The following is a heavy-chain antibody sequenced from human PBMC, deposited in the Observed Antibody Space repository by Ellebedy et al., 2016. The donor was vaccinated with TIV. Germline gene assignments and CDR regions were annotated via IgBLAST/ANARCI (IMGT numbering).Heavy chain of an antibody. CDR2: INPSGGST. CDR3: ARDRYYYDSSGSFDY. D-gene: IGHD3-22*01. J-gene: IGHJ4*02. CDR1: GYTFTSYY. Sequence: ASVKVSXKASGYTFTSYYMHWVRQAPGQGLEWMGIINPSGGSTSYAQKFQGRVTMTRDTSTSTVYMELSSLRSEDTAVYYCARDRYYYDSSGSFDYWGQGTLVTVSS. V-gene: IGHV1-46*01.